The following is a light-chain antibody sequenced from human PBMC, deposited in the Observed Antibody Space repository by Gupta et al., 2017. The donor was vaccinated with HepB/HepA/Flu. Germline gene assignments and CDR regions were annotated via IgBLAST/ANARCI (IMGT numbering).Light chain of an antibody. J-gene: IGKJ4*01. Sequence: DIVMTQSPDSLAVSLSERATINRKSSQSVLYSSNNKNYLAWYQQKPGQPPKLLIYWASTRESGVPDRFSGSGSGTDFTLTISSLQAEDVAVYYCQQYYSTPLTFGGGTKVEIK. CDR2: WAS. CDR3: QQYYSTPLT. V-gene: IGKV4-1*01. CDR1: QSVLYSSNNKNY.